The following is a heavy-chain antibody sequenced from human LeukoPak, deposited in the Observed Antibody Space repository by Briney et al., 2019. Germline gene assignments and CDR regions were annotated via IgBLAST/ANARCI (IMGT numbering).Heavy chain of an antibody. D-gene: IGHD4-23*01. CDR2: IYHSGST. V-gene: IGHV4-30-2*01. CDR3: ARNGGNSDFDY. J-gene: IGHJ4*02. Sequence: SETLSLTCAVSGGSISSGGYSWSWIRQPPGKGLEWIGYIYHSGSTYYNPSLKSRVTISVDRSKNQFSLKLSSVTAADTAVYYCARNGGNSDFDYWGQGTLVTVSS. CDR1: GGSISSGGYS.